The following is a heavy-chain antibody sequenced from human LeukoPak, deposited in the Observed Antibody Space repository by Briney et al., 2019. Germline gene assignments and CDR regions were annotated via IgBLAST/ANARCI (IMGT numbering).Heavy chain of an antibody. CDR1: GFTVSSNY. D-gene: IGHD6-19*01. CDR2: LYSGGST. CDR3: ARWGSSDYDYYYGMDV. V-gene: IGHV3-66*01. J-gene: IGHJ6*02. Sequence: GGSLRLSCAASGFTVSSNYMSWVRQAPGKGLEWVSVLYSGGSTYYADSVKGRFTISRDNSKNTLYLRMNSLRAEDTAVYYCARWGSSDYDYYYGMDVWGQGTTVTVSS.